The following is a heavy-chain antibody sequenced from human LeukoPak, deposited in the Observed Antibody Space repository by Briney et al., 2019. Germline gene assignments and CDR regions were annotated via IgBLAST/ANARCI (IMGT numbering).Heavy chain of an antibody. J-gene: IGHJ5*02. CDR1: GGSFSVYY. CDR3: ARGGPAYYDFWSGPYANWFDP. CDR2: INQSGST. V-gene: IGHV4-34*01. D-gene: IGHD3-3*01. Sequence: SETLSLTCAVYGGSFSVYYWSWICQPPGKGLEWIGEINQSGSTNYNPSLKSRVTISVDTSKNQVSLKLSSVTAADTAVYYCARGGPAYYDFWSGPYANWFDPWGQGTLVTVSS.